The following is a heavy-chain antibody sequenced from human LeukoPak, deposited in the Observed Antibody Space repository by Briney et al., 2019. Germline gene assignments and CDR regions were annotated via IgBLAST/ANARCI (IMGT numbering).Heavy chain of an antibody. V-gene: IGHV1-69*13. CDR3: AREGDSSSSGWFDP. J-gene: IGHJ5*02. Sequence: PAASVKVSCKASGGTFSSYAISWVRQAPGQGLEWMGGIIPIFGTANYAQKFQGRVTITADESTSTAYMELSSLRSEDTAVYYCAREGDSSSSGWFDPWGQGTLVTVSS. CDR2: IIPIFGTA. D-gene: IGHD6-6*01. CDR1: GGTFSSYA.